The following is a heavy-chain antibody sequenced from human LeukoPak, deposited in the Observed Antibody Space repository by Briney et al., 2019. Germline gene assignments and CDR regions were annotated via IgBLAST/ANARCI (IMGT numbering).Heavy chain of an antibody. CDR2: INPNSGGT. CDR3: ARGLLANYYDSSGPIDY. V-gene: IGHV1-2*02. Sequence: ASVKVSCKASGYTFTGYYMHWVRQAPGQGLEWMGWINPNSGGTNYAQKFQGRVTMTRDTSISTAYMDLSRLRSDDTAVYYCARGLLANYYDSSGPIDYWGQGTLVTVSS. CDR1: GYTFTGYY. D-gene: IGHD3-22*01. J-gene: IGHJ4*02.